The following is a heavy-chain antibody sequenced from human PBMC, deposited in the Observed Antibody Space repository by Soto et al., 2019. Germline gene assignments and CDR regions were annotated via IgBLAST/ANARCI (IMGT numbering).Heavy chain of an antibody. D-gene: IGHD6-13*01. Sequence: QVQLVQSGAEVKKPGSSVKVSCKASGGTFSSYAISWVRQAPGQGLEWMGGIIPIFGTANYAQKFQGRVTITADESTSTDYMELSSLRAEDTAVYDCARVLRGYSSSLNWFDPWGQGTLVTVSS. CDR2: IIPIFGTA. J-gene: IGHJ5*02. V-gene: IGHV1-69*01. CDR3: ARVLRGYSSSLNWFDP. CDR1: GGTFSSYA.